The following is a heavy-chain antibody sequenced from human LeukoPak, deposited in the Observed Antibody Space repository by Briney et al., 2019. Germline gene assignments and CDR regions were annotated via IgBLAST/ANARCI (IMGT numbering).Heavy chain of an antibody. J-gene: IGHJ4*02. CDR1: GFTFSSYA. V-gene: IGHV3-30*04. D-gene: IGHD5-12*01. CDR2: ISYDGSNK. CDR3: ARDLEGYSGYDSVY. Sequence: PGGSLRLSCAASGFTFSSYAMSWVRQAPGKGLEWVAVISYDGSNKYYADSVKGRFTISRDNSKNTLYLQMNSLRAEDTAVYYCARDLEGYSGYDSVYWGQGTLVTVSS.